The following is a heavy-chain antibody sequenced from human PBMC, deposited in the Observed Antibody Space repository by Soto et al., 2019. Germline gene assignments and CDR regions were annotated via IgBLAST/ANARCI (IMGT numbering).Heavy chain of an antibody. CDR3: ARGPPSGVATIWDYANWFDP. CDR2: INADKGDT. CDR1: GYSFTDFA. Sequence: QAQLVQSGAEVKKPGASVKVSCKASGYSFTDFAMHWVRLASGQRLEWMGWINADKGDTKYSPKFQGRVTITRDTSATTVYMELRSLRSEDTAVYYCARGPPSGVATIWDYANWFDPWGQGSLVTVST. J-gene: IGHJ5*02. D-gene: IGHD5-12*01. V-gene: IGHV1-3*01.